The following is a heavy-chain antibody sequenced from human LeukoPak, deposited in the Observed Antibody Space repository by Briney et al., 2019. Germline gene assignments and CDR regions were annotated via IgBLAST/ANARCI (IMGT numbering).Heavy chain of an antibody. D-gene: IGHD6-13*01. CDR3: ARFISSSWYFDY. V-gene: IGHV3-48*03. CDR1: GFTFSSYE. Sequence: PGGSLRLSCAASGFTFSSYEMHWVRQAPGKGLEWVSYISSSGSTIYYADSVKGRFTISRDNAKNSLYLQMNSLRAEDTAVYSCARFISSSWYFDYWGQGTLVTVSS. J-gene: IGHJ4*02. CDR2: ISSSGSTI.